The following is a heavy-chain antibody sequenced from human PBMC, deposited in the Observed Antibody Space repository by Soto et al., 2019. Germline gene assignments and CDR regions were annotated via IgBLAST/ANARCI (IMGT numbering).Heavy chain of an antibody. D-gene: IGHD3-3*01. Sequence: SETLSLTCAVSGGSISSSNWWSWVRQPPGKGLEWIGEIYHSGSTNYSPSLKSRVTISVDKSKNQFSLKLSSVTAADTAVYYCARDRYDFWSGLSPAYYYYGMDVRGQGTTVTVSS. CDR1: GGSISSSNW. J-gene: IGHJ6*02. CDR2: IYHSGST. CDR3: ARDRYDFWSGLSPAYYYYGMDV. V-gene: IGHV4-4*02.